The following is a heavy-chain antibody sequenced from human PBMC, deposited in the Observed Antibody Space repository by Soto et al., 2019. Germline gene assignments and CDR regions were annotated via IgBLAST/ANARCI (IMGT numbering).Heavy chain of an antibody. D-gene: IGHD1-26*01. J-gene: IGHJ4*02. CDR1: GFTFSDYY. Sequence: GGSLRLSCASSGFTFSDYYMSWIRQAPGKGLEWVSGISWNSGSIGYADSVKGRFTISRDNAKNSLYLQMNSLRAEDTALYYCAKDVSGSYPPHTFDYWGQGTLVTVSS. V-gene: IGHV3-9*01. CDR2: ISWNSGSI. CDR3: AKDVSGSYPPHTFDY.